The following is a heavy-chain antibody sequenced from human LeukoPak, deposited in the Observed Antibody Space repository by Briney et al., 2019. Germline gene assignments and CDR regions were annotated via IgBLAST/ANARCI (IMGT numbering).Heavy chain of an antibody. CDR3: VRDISSWYYFDC. Sequence: PGGSLRLSCAASGFTFSSYWMHGVRQAPGKGLVWVSRIDGDGSTATYADPVKGRFTISRDNAENTVYLQMNSLRAEDTAIYYCVRDISSWYYFDCLGQGTLVTVSS. V-gene: IGHV3-74*01. CDR2: IDGDGSTA. J-gene: IGHJ4*02. CDR1: GFTFSSYW. D-gene: IGHD6-13*01.